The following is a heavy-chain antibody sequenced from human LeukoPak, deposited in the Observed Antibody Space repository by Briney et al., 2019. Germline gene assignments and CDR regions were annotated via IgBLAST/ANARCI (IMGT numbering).Heavy chain of an antibody. V-gene: IGHV4-34*01. Sequence: SETPSLTCAVYGGSFSGYYWSWIRQPPGKGLEWIGEINHSGSTNYNPSLKSRVTISVDTSKNQFSLKLSSVTAADTAVYYCARGRGRYYYYYYMDVWGKGTTVTVSS. J-gene: IGHJ6*03. CDR1: GGSFSGYY. CDR3: ARGRGRYYYYYYMDV. D-gene: IGHD3-10*01. CDR2: INHSGST.